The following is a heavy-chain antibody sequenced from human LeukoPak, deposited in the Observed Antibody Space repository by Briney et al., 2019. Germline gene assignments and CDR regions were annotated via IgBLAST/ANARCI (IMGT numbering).Heavy chain of an antibody. CDR1: GGSINSYY. Sequence: SETLSLTCTVSGGSINSYYWSWIRQPPGKGLEWIGYIYYSGSTNYNPSLKSRVTISVDTSKNQFSLKLSSVTAADTAVYYCARTDYGDNLLRYFFDYWGQGALVTVSS. CDR3: ARTDYGDNLLRYFFDY. J-gene: IGHJ4*02. D-gene: IGHD4-23*01. V-gene: IGHV4-59*01. CDR2: IYYSGST.